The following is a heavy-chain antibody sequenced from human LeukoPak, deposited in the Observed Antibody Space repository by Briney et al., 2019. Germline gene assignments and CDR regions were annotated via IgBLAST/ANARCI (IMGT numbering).Heavy chain of an antibody. CDR2: ISYDEIKK. J-gene: IGHJ4*02. D-gene: IGHD2-8*01. CDR1: GFTFSTSG. Sequence: PGGSLRLSCAASGFTFSTSGMHWVRQAPGKGLEWVAVISYDEIKKYYADSVKGRFTISRDNSKSTLYLQMNSLRDDDSAAYFCARVYLERLTAGYFDHWGQGTQVTVSP. CDR3: ARVYLERLTAGYFDH. V-gene: IGHV3-30*03.